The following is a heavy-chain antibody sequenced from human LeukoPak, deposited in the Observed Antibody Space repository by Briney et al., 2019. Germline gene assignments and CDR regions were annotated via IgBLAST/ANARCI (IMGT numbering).Heavy chain of an antibody. CDR2: IYYSGST. D-gene: IGHD3-22*01. V-gene: IGHV4-39*01. Sequence: SETLSLTCTVSGGSISSSSYYWGWIRQPPGKGLEWIGSIYYSGSTYYNPSLKSRVTISVDTSKNQFSLKLSSVTAADTAVYYCARTTYYYDSSGYLVVHLFDYWGQGTLVTVSS. CDR1: GGSISSSSYY. J-gene: IGHJ4*02. CDR3: ARTTYYYDSSGYLVVHLFDY.